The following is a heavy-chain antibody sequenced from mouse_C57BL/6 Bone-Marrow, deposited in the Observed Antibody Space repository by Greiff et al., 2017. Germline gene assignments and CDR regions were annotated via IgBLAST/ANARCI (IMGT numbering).Heavy chain of an antibody. CDR3: ARDLGSWDPAWFAY. D-gene: IGHD4-1*01. Sequence: EVKLMESGPGLVQPSQSLSLTCSVTGYSITSGYYWNWIRQFPGNKLEWMGYISYDGSNNYNPALKSRISISHDKSKSQFFLKLNSVNAEDTATYYCARDLGSWDPAWFAYWGQGTLVTVSA. CDR1: GYSITSGYY. V-gene: IGHV3-6*01. J-gene: IGHJ3*01. CDR2: ISYDGSN.